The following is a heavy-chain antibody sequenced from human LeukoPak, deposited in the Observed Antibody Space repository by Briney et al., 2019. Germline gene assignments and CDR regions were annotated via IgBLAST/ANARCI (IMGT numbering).Heavy chain of an antibody. J-gene: IGHJ4*02. V-gene: IGHV4-38-2*02. Sequence: SETLSLTCTVSGASISSGYYWGWIRQPPGKGLEWIGSIYHSGSTYYNPSLKSRVTISVDTSKNQFSLKLSSVTAADTAVYYCARAGYCSGGSCWYYFDYWGQGTLVTVSS. CDR1: GASISSGYY. CDR3: ARAGYCSGGSCWYYFDY. CDR2: IYHSGST. D-gene: IGHD2-15*01.